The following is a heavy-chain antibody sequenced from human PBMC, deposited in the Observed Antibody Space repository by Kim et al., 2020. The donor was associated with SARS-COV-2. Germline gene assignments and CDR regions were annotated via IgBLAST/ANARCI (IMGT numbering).Heavy chain of an antibody. CDR1: GGSISSYY. CDR3: ARGREWTRALQFDY. D-gene: IGHD3-3*01. J-gene: IGHJ4*02. Sequence: SETLSLTCTVSGGSISSYYWSWIRQPPGKGLEWIGYIYYSGSTNYNPSLKSRVTISVDTSKNQFSLKLSSVTAADTGVYYCARGREWTRALQFDYWGQGTLVTVSS. V-gene: IGHV4-59*13. CDR2: IYYSGST.